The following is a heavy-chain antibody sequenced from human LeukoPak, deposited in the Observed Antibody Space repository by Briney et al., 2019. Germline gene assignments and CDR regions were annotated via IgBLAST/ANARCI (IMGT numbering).Heavy chain of an antibody. CDR2: IYYSGST. CDR1: GGSISSGGYY. V-gene: IGHV4-31*03. CDR3: ARWRHIAAAGFDY. D-gene: IGHD6-13*01. Sequence: SQTLSLTCTVSGGSISSGGYYWSWIRQHPGKGLEWIGYIYYSGSTYYNPSLKSRVTISVDTSKNQFSLKLSSVTAADTAVYYCARWRHIAAAGFDYWGQGTLVTVSS. J-gene: IGHJ4*02.